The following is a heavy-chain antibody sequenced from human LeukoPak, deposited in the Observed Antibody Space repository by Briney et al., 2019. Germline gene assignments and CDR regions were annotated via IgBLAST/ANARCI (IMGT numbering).Heavy chain of an antibody. D-gene: IGHD5-24*01. Sequence: GESLKISCKGSGYSFTSYWIGWVRQMPGKGLEWMGIIYPGDSDTRYSPSFQGQVTISADKSISTAYLQWSSLKASDTAMYYCARQGRWLQLRYYYYDYGMDVWGQGTTVTVSS. CDR1: GYSFTSYW. CDR3: ARQGRWLQLRYYYYDYGMDV. CDR2: IYPGDSDT. V-gene: IGHV5-51*01. J-gene: IGHJ6*02.